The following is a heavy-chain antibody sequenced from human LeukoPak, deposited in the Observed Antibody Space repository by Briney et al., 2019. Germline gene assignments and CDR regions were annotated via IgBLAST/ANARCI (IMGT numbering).Heavy chain of an antibody. D-gene: IGHD4-11*01. CDR3: ARFETHDYSLDY. V-gene: IGHV1-3*01. Sequence: ASVKVSCTASGYTFTTYAIHWVRQAPGQRLEWMGWIKPGNGNTKYSQEFQGRVTITRDTSANTIYMELSSLRFEDTAFYYCARFETHDYSLDYWGQGILVTVSS. J-gene: IGHJ4*02. CDR1: GYTFTTYA. CDR2: IKPGNGNT.